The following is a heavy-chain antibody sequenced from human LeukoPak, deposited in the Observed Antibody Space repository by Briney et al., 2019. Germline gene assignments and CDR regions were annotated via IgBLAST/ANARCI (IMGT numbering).Heavy chain of an antibody. Sequence: VASVKVSCTASGYTFTSYDINWVRQATGQGLEWMGWMNPNSGNTGYAQKFQGRVTMTRNTSISTAYMELSSLRSEDTAVYYCARVLVRYCSGGSCYSRDWFDPWGQGTLVTVSS. D-gene: IGHD2-15*01. J-gene: IGHJ5*02. V-gene: IGHV1-8*01. CDR2: MNPNSGNT. CDR3: ARVLVRYCSGGSCYSRDWFDP. CDR1: GYTFTSYD.